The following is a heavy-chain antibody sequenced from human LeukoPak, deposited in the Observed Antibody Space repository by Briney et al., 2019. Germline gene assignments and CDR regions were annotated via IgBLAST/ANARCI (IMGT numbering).Heavy chain of an antibody. Sequence: GGSLRLSCAASGFTFSNYSMHWVRQAPGKGLVWVSRINSDGSSTSYADSVKGRFTISRDNAKNTLYLQMNSLRAEDTAVYYCAREYYDYVWGSYRSGAFDYWGQGTLVTVSS. J-gene: IGHJ4*02. CDR1: GFTFSNYS. CDR3: AREYYDYVWGSYRSGAFDY. CDR2: INSDGSST. D-gene: IGHD3-16*02. V-gene: IGHV3-74*01.